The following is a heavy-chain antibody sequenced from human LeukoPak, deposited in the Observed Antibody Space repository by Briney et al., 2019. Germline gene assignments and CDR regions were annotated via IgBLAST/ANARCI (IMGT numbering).Heavy chain of an antibody. CDR2: ISSSSSYI. D-gene: IGHD6-19*01. V-gene: IGHV3-21*01. CDR1: GFTFSSYS. Sequence: PGGSLRLSCAASGFTFSSYSMNWVRQAPGKGLEWVSSISSSSSYIYYADSVKGRFTISRDNAKNSLYLQMNSLRAEDTAVYYCASSGSGSYYYYYGMDVWGQGTTVTVSS. J-gene: IGHJ6*02. CDR3: ASSGSGSYYYYYGMDV.